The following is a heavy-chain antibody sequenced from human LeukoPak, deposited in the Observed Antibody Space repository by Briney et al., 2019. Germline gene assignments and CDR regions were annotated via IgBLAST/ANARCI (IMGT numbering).Heavy chain of an antibody. V-gene: IGHV3-23*01. CDR2: ISGSAGEI. CDR1: GFTFA. D-gene: IGHD5-18*01. Sequence: GGSLRLSCAASGFTFAMMWFRQAPGKGPEWVSSISGSAGEIYYADTVKGRFTISRDNSKNKLYLQMDSLRAEDTAVYYCASRHPDTASPWGQGTLVTVSS. CDR3: ASRHPDTASP. J-gene: IGHJ5*02.